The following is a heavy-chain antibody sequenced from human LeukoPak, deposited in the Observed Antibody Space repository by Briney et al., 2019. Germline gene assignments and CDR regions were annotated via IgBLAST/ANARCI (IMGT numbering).Heavy chain of an antibody. Sequence: SETLSLTCTVSGGSVSSYYWSWIRQTPEKGLEWIGYMSYSGRTDYGPSLKSRVTMSVDTSKNQFSLKMSYVTAADTGVYYCARGYCRDDICQVFPYWGQGTLVTVSS. CDR2: MSYSGRT. V-gene: IGHV4-59*02. CDR1: GGSVSSYY. D-gene: IGHD2-21*02. J-gene: IGHJ4*02. CDR3: ARGYCRDDICQVFPY.